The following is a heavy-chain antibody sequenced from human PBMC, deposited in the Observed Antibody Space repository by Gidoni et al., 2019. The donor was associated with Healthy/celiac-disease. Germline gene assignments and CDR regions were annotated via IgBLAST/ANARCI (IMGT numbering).Heavy chain of an antibody. V-gene: IGHV3-23*01. D-gene: IGHD6-19*01. J-gene: IGHJ3*02. CDR2: ISGSGGST. CDR1: GFPFSRSP. CDR3: ANRRIAVAANDGVDFDI. Sequence: EVQLLESGGGLVQPGGSLRPSCAASGFPFSRSPISWVRQAPGKGREGVSAISGSGGSTYYAEAVKGRFTISRDNAKNTLYLQMNSQRAEDTAVYYCANRRIAVAANDGVDFDIWGQGTMVTVSS.